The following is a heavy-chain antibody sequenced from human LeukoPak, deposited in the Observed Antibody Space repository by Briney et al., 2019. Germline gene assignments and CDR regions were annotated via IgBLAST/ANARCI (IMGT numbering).Heavy chain of an antibody. Sequence: ASVKVSCKASGYTFTSYDINWVRQATGQGLEWMGWMNPNSGNTGYAQKFQGRVTMNRNTSISTAYMELGSLRSEDTAVYYCARRSQAGGTGIGYWGQGTLVTVSS. J-gene: IGHJ4*02. CDR1: GYTFTSYD. CDR2: MNPNSGNT. V-gene: IGHV1-8*01. D-gene: IGHD6-19*01. CDR3: ARRSQAGGTGIGY.